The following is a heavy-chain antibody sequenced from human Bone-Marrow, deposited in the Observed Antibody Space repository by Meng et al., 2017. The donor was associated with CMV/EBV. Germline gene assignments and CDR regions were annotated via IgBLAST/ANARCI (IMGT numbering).Heavy chain of an antibody. V-gene: IGHV1-69*10. J-gene: IGHJ3*02. Sequence: SVKVSCKASGGTFSSYAISWVRQAPGQGLEWMGGIIPILGIANYAQKFQGRVTITADKSTSTAYMELSSLRSEDTAVYYCARVGFHSSSLLSGAFEIWGQGTMVTVSS. D-gene: IGHD6-6*01. CDR2: IIPILGIA. CDR3: ARVGFHSSSLLSGAFEI. CDR1: GGTFSSYA.